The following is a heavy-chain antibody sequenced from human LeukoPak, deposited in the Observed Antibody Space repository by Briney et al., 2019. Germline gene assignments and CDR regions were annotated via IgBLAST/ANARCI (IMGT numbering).Heavy chain of an antibody. CDR1: GFTFSSYA. CDR3: ADYDSSGYPWYFDY. J-gene: IGHJ4*02. V-gene: IGHV3-23*01. CDR2: ISGSDGST. Sequence: GGSLRLSCAASGFTFSSYAMSWVRQAPGKGLEWVSAISGSDGSTYYADSVKGRFTISRDNSKNTLYLQMNSLRAEDTAVYYCADYDSSGYPWYFDYWGQGTLVTVSS. D-gene: IGHD3-22*01.